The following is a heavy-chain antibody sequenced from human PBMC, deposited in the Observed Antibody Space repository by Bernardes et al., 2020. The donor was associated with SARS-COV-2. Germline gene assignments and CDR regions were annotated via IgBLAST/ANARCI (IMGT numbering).Heavy chain of an antibody. CDR1: GYTLTEFS. J-gene: IGHJ3*02. CDR3: ATFLSPSRCLGDCYGGGTPFNI. D-gene: IGHD2-21*02. CDR2: FDPEEGET. Sequence: ASVKVSCKVSGYTLTEFSVHWVRQAPGKGLEWLGGFDPEEGETIYEQNFRGRVIVTEDTSTDTAYMELTSLRSDDTAVYYCATFLSPSRCLGDCYGGGTPFNIWGQGTMVTISS. V-gene: IGHV1-24*01.